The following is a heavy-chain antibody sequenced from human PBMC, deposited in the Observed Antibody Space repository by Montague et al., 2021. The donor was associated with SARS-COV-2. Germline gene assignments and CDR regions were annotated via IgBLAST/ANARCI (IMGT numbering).Heavy chain of an antibody. CDR2: YGGSP. CDR3: GTYWQGGSGRGS. V-gene: IGHV4-59*03. D-gene: IGHD3-10*01. Sequence: YGGSPNYSPSLHSRVTISLDTSKNQLSLRLNSATAADTAVYYCGTYWQGGSGRGSWGQGTMVTVSS. J-gene: IGHJ5*02.